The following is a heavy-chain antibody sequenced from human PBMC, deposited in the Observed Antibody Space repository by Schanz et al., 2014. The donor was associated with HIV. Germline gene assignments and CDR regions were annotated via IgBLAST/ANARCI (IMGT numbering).Heavy chain of an antibody. CDR1: GFSFSNFW. J-gene: IGHJ4*02. V-gene: IGHV3-7*03. D-gene: IGHD3-22*01. CDR3: AKPEYDSRGNSQSHFDY. CDR2: IKQDESEK. Sequence: EVRLVESGGGLVQSGGSLRLSCAASGFSFSNFWVTWVRQAPGKRLEWVANIKQDESEKYYADSVKGRFTISRDNAKNSLYLQMNSLRTEDTAVYYCAKPEYDSRGNSQSHFDYWGQGTLVTVSP.